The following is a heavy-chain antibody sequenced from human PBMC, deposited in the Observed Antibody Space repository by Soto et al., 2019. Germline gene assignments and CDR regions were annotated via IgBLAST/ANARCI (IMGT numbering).Heavy chain of an antibody. D-gene: IGHD1-26*01. CDR3: ARDIDWYSNSSGFDN. Sequence: SLRLSCAASGFTFSSYGMHWVRHAPGKGRHWVAVIWYHGRNKHYADPVKGRFTTSIDNCNNTLALPMNNLRAQDPAIYYCARDIDWYSNSSGFDNWGQGTLVTVCS. J-gene: IGHJ4*02. CDR2: IWYHGRNK. V-gene: IGHV3-33*01. CDR1: GFTFSSYG.